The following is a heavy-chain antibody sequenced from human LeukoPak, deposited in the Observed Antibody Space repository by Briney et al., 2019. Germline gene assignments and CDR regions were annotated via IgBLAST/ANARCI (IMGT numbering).Heavy chain of an antibody. CDR3: ARNASSGLFND. D-gene: IGHD6-25*01. Sequence: SETLSLTCTVSGHSIINTYHWGWIRQSPGKGLEWIGSIHHSGNRFESGSTHYNPSLRSRVTVSADTSKNQFSLTLRSVTAADTAVYFCARNASSGLFNDWGQGTLVTVSS. CDR2: IHHSGNRFESGST. V-gene: IGHV4-38-2*02. J-gene: IGHJ1*01. CDR1: GHSIINTYH.